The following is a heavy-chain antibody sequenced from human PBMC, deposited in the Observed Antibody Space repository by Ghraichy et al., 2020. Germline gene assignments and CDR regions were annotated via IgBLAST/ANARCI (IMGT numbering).Heavy chain of an antibody. CDR3: AKALLAYCGGDCYSFDY. CDR1: GFTFSSYA. V-gene: IGHV3-23*01. J-gene: IGHJ4*02. Sequence: GGSLRLSCAASGFTFSSYAMSWVRQAPGKGLEWVSAISGSGGSTYYADSVKGRFTISRDNSKNTLYLQMNSLRAEDTAVYYCAKALLAYCGGDCYSFDYWGQGTLVTVSS. CDR2: ISGSGGST. D-gene: IGHD2-21*02.